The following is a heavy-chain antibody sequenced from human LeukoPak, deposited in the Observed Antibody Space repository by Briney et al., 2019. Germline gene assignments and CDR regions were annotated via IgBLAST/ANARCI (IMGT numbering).Heavy chain of an antibody. CDR3: TRSGYRHPYHFDS. Sequence: GRSLRLSCVVSGFSVRTTYMSWVRQAPGKGPEWVSVVYTGGGTDHADSVKGRFTISRDNSKNTLSLQMNSLRVEDTAIYYCTRSGYRHPYHFDSWGQGTLVTVSS. CDR2: VYTGGGT. CDR1: GFSVRTTY. V-gene: IGHV3-53*01. J-gene: IGHJ4*02. D-gene: IGHD3-22*01.